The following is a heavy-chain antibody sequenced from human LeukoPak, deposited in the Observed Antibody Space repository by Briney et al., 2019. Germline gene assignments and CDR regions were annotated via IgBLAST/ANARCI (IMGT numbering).Heavy chain of an antibody. V-gene: IGHV4-59*08. J-gene: IGHJ4*02. CDR2: IYYSGST. CDR1: GGSISSYY. Sequence: PSETLSLTCTVSGGSISSYYWSWIRQPPGKGLEWIGYIYYSGSTNYNPSLKSRVTISVDTSKNQFSLKLSSVTAADTAVYYCARLSWSCSGGSCAVPLDYWGQGTLVTVSS. D-gene: IGHD2-15*01. CDR3: ARLSWSCSGGSCAVPLDY.